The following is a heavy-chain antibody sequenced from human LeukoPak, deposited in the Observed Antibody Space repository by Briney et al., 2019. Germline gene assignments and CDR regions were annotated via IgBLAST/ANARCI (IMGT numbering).Heavy chain of an antibody. D-gene: IGHD1-26*01. V-gene: IGHV4-59*08. CDR3: ARHESPLQFSGSYFDY. CDR1: GDSISSYY. Sequence: PSETLSLTCTVSGDSISSYYWSWIRQPPGKGLEWIGYIYYSGSTKYNPSLKSRVTISVDTSKNQFSLNLSSVTAADTAVYYCARHESPLQFSGSYFDYWGQGTLVTVSS. J-gene: IGHJ4*02. CDR2: IYYSGST.